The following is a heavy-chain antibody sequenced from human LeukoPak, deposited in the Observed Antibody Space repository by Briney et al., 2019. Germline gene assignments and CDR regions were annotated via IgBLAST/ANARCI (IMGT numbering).Heavy chain of an antibody. CDR3: ARAGNLNDFDY. J-gene: IGHJ4*02. CDR2: ISSSGST. V-gene: IGHV4-31*02. CDR1: GFTLSDHY. D-gene: IGHD1-1*01. Sequence: LRLSCAASGFTLSDHYMDWVRQHPGKGLEWIGSISSSGSTYYNPSLKSRVTISVDTSKNQFSLKLSSVTAADTALYYCARAGNLNDFDYWGQGTLVTVSS.